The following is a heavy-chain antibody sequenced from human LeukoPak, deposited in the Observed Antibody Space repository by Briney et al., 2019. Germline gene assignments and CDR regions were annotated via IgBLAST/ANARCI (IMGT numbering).Heavy chain of an antibody. CDR2: IGGGGGNT. J-gene: IGHJ4*02. CDR3: ANSYGGPNFDWLSHFDY. V-gene: IGHV3-23*01. D-gene: IGHD3-9*01. Sequence: PGGSLRLSCAASGFTFRSYGMSWVRQAPGKGREWVSAIGGGGGNTYYADSVKGRFTISRDNSKNTLYLQMNSLRAEDTAVYYCANSYGGPNFDWLSHFDYWGQGTLVTVSS. CDR1: GFTFRSYG.